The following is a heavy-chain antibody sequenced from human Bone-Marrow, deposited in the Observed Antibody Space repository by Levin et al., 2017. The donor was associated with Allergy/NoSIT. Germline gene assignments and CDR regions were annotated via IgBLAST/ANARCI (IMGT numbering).Heavy chain of an antibody. CDR2: IIPIFGTA. D-gene: IGHD6-19*01. Sequence: SVKVSCKASGGTSSSFDISWVRQAPGQGLEWMGGIIPIFGTANYAPKFQGRLTITADESTRTAYMELSSLRSEDTAVYYCARDGIVVATIDGFDIRGQGTMVTVSS. CDR1: GGTSSSFD. CDR3: ARDGIVVATIDGFDI. V-gene: IGHV1-69*13. J-gene: IGHJ3*02.